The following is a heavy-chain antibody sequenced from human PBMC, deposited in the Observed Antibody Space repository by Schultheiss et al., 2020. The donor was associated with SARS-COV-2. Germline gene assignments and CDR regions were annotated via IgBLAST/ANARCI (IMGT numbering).Heavy chain of an antibody. CDR3: ARHALDYGSGFDR. J-gene: IGHJ5*02. D-gene: IGHD3-10*01. Sequence: GGSLRLSCAASGFTFSSYWMSWVRQAPGKGLEWVANIKQDGSEKYYVDSVKGRFTISRDNAKNSLYLQMNSLRAEDTAVYYCARHALDYGSGFDRWGQGTLVTVSS. V-gene: IGHV3-7*03. CDR2: IKQDGSEK. CDR1: GFTFSSYW.